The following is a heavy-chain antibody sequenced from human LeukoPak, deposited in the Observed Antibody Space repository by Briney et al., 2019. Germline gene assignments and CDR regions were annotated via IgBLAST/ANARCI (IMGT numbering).Heavy chain of an antibody. Sequence: PGGSLRLSCAASGFTFSSYTMSWVRQAPGKGLEWVSSITRSSNYIYYADSLKGRITISRDNAKNSLYLQMNSLRAEDTAIYYCARDRYDSSGYYCISDYWGQGTLVSVSS. CDR2: ITRSSNYI. D-gene: IGHD3-22*01. J-gene: IGHJ4*02. CDR1: GFTFSSYT. V-gene: IGHV3-21*01. CDR3: ARDRYDSSGYYCISDY.